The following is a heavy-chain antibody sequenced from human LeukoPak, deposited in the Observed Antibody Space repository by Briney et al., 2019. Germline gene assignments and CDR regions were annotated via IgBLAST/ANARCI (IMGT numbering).Heavy chain of an antibody. J-gene: IGHJ4*02. CDR3: ARMLGATLFDY. CDR1: GGAISSYY. Sequence: SETLSLTCTVSGGAISSYYWTWLRQSPGTGLEWIGYIYLSENTNYNPSLNSRVTILVDTSKNQFSLKLNSVIAADTAVYYCARMLGATLFDYWGQGTLVTVSS. CDR2: IYLSENT. D-gene: IGHD1-26*01. V-gene: IGHV4-59*01.